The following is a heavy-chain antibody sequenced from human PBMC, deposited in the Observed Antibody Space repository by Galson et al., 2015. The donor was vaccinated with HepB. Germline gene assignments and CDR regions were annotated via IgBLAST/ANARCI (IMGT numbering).Heavy chain of an antibody. V-gene: IGHV4-61*01. D-gene: IGHD6-6*01. Sequence: SETLSLTCTVSGGSVSSGSYYWSWIRQPPGTGLEWIGYIYYSGSTNYNPSLKSRVTISVDTSKNQFSLKLSSVTAADTAVYYCARTSIAASYWFDPWGQGTLVTVSS. CDR2: IYYSGST. J-gene: IGHJ5*02. CDR3: ARTSIAASYWFDP. CDR1: GGSVSSGSYY.